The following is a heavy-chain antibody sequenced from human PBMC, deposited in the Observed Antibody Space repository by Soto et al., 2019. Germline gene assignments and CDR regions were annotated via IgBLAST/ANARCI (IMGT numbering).Heavy chain of an antibody. J-gene: IGHJ6*02. CDR2: ISSGSTYI. CDR1: GFTFSTYT. CDR3: ARETGSYSWSGGLMDV. D-gene: IGHD1-20*01. V-gene: IGHV3-21*01. Sequence: EVQLVESGGGLVKPGGSLRLSCAASGFTFSTYTINWVRQAPGKGLEWVSSISSGSTYIYYADSVTGRFTISRDNANNALYLQMNSLRAEDTAVYYCARETGSYSWSGGLMDVWGQGTTVTVSS.